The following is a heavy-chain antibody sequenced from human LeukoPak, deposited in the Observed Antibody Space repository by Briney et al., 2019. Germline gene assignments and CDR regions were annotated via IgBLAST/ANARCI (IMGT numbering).Heavy chain of an antibody. CDR2: IYHSGST. CDR3: AMSYGGFRNGAFDY. Sequence: PSETLSLTCAVSGGSISSGGYSWSWIRQPPGKGLEWIGYIYHSGSTYYNPSLESRVTISVDRSKNQFSLKLSSVTAADTAVYYCAMSYGGFRNGAFDYWGQGTLVTVSS. D-gene: IGHD4/OR15-4a*01. CDR1: GGSISSGGYS. V-gene: IGHV4-30-2*01. J-gene: IGHJ4*02.